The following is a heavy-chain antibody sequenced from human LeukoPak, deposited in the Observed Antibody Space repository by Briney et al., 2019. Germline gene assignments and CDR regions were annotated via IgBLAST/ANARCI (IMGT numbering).Heavy chain of an antibody. CDR1: GFTFSSYA. CDR3: APPSGWLRYANKYDFDC. CDR2: ISGSGGST. J-gene: IGHJ4*02. D-gene: IGHD5-12*01. Sequence: GGSLRLSCAASGFTFSSYAMSWVRQAPGKGLEWVSAISGSGGSTYYADSVKGRFTISRDNSKNTLYLQMNSLRAEDTAVYYCAPPSGWLRYANKYDFDCWGQVALVTVAS. V-gene: IGHV3-23*01.